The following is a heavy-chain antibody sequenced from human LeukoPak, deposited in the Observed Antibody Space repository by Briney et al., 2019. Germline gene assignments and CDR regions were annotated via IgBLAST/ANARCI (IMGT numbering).Heavy chain of an antibody. J-gene: IGHJ4*02. Sequence: PSETLSLTCTVSGGSISSYYWSWIRQPPGKGLEWIGYTYYSGSTNYNPSLKSRVTISVETSKNQFSLKLSSVTAAATAVYYCARGGWYGRYFDYWGQGTLVTVSS. CDR1: GGSISSYY. CDR2: TYYSGST. V-gene: IGHV4-59*08. CDR3: ARGGWYGRYFDY. D-gene: IGHD6-19*01.